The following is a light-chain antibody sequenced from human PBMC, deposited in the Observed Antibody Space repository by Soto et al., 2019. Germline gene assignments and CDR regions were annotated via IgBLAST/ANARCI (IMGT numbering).Light chain of an antibody. J-gene: IGKJ4*01. CDR1: QSLLHSNGYNY. Sequence: DIVMTQSPLSLPVTPGEPASISCRSSQSLLHSNGYNYLDWYLQKPGQSPQLLIYLGSNRASGVTARFSGSGSCTDFTLKISRVEAEDVGVYYCMQALQTLLTFGGGTKVEIK. V-gene: IGKV2-28*01. CDR2: LGS. CDR3: MQALQTLLT.